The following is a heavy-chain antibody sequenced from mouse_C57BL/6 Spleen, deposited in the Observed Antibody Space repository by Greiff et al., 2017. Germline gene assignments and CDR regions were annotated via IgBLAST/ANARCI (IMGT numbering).Heavy chain of an antibody. D-gene: IGHD3-2*02. CDR2: IYPSDSET. CDR3: ARHSSGTRAMDY. CDR1: GYTFTSYW. Sequence: QVQLQQPGAELVRPGSSVKLSCKASGYTFTSYWMDWVKQRPGQGLEWIGNIYPSDSETHYNQKFKDKATLTVDKSSSTAYMQLSSLTSEDAAVYYCARHSSGTRAMDYWGQGTSVTVSS. V-gene: IGHV1-61*01. J-gene: IGHJ4*01.